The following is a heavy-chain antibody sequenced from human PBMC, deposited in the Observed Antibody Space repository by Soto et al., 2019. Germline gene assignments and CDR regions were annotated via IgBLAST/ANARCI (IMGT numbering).Heavy chain of an antibody. CDR1: GFTFSSYG. D-gene: IGHD1-1*01. V-gene: IGHV3-23*01. Sequence: GGSLRLSCEASGFTFSSYGMSWVRQAPGKGLEWVSGISGGGGTTYYADSVKGRFTISRDNSKNTLYLQVNSLRAEDTAVYYCARDPGADNWNAVAFDIWGQGTMVTVSS. CDR2: ISGGGGTT. J-gene: IGHJ3*02. CDR3: ARDPGADNWNAVAFDI.